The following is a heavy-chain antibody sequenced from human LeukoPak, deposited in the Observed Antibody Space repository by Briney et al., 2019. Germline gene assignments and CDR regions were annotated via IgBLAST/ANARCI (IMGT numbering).Heavy chain of an antibody. Sequence: PSETLSLTCTVSGGSISSSSYYWGWIRQPPGKGLEWIGSIYYSGSTYYNPSLKSRVTISVDTSKNQFSLKLSSVTAADTAVYYCARIYSSSYYYYYYYMDVWGKGTTVTVSS. CDR3: ARIYSSSYYYYYYYMDV. CDR2: IYYSGST. J-gene: IGHJ6*03. V-gene: IGHV4-39*07. D-gene: IGHD6-6*01. CDR1: GGSISSSSYY.